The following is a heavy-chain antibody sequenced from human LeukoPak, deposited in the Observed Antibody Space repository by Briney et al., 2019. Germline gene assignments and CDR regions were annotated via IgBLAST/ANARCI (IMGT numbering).Heavy chain of an antibody. CDR2: INPSCGST. Sequence: ASVKVSCKASGYTFTSYYMHWVRQAPGQGLEWMGIINPSCGSTSYAQKFQVRVTMTRDTSTSTVYMELSSLRSEDTAVYYCASERGEVGATRAFDIWGQGTMVTVSS. CDR1: GYTFTSYY. CDR3: ASERGEVGATRAFDI. D-gene: IGHD1-26*01. J-gene: IGHJ3*02. V-gene: IGHV1-46*01.